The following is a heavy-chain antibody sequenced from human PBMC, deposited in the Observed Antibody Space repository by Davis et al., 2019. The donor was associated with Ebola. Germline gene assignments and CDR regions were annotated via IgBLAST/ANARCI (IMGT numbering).Heavy chain of an antibody. D-gene: IGHD5-12*01. J-gene: IGHJ6*02. CDR2: IWFDGSRK. CDR1: GFNFRSYG. CDR3: AKGGGYSGYAGRGGMDV. Sequence: GESLKISCAASGFNFRSYGLHWVRQAPDKGLEWVAVIWFDGSRKYYGDSVKGRFTISRDNAKNSLYMQMNSLRAEDTAFYYCAKGGGYSGYAGRGGMDVWGQGTTVTVSS. V-gene: IGHV3-33*03.